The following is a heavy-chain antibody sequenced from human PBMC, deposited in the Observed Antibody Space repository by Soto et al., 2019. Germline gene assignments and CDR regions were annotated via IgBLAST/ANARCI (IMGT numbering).Heavy chain of an antibody. V-gene: IGHV3-30*18. J-gene: IGHJ4*02. Sequence: QVQLVEPGGGVVQPGTSLRLSCEASGFMFSSYGMFWVRQAPGKGLEWVAVVTYDGRNAYYGESVKGRFTISRDNPNNRLYLEMNSLRAEDTAVYYCGKGKGVTRSGVVYFDYWGLGTALTVSS. CDR1: GFMFSSYG. CDR3: GKGKGVTRSGVVYFDY. D-gene: IGHD3-3*01. CDR2: VTYDGRNA.